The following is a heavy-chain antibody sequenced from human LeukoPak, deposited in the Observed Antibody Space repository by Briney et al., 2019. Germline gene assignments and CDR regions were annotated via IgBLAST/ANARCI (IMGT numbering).Heavy chain of an antibody. V-gene: IGHV3-74*01. Sequence: GGSLRLSCAASGFTFSSYAMHWVRQAPGKGLVWVSRLDTDGSDTSYADSVKGRFTISRDNAKNTLYLQMNNLRAEDTAIYYCARDRYPAAREFDYWGQGTLVTVSS. CDR3: ARDRYPAAREFDY. CDR1: GFTFSSYA. D-gene: IGHD2-2*01. CDR2: LDTDGSDT. J-gene: IGHJ4*02.